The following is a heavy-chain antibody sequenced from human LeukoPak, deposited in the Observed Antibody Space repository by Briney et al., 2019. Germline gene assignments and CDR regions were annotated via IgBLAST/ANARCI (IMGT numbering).Heavy chain of an antibody. Sequence: PSETLSLTCTVSGGSISSYYWSWLRQPPGKGLEWIGYIYYSGSTNYNPSLKSRVTISVDTSKNQFSLKLSSVTAADTAVYYCAREEQLVLDYWGQGTLVTVSS. CDR1: GGSISSYY. V-gene: IGHV4-59*01. CDR2: IYYSGST. J-gene: IGHJ4*02. CDR3: AREEQLVLDY. D-gene: IGHD6-6*01.